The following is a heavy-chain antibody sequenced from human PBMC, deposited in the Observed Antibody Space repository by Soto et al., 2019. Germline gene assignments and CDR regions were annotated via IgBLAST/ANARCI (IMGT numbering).Heavy chain of an antibody. V-gene: IGHV1-18*01. CDR3: ARDRFYFDSSGYYFDDAFDI. J-gene: IGHJ3*02. CDR2: ISAYNGNT. Sequence: QVQLVQSGAEVKKPGASVKVSCKASGYTFTSYGISWVRQAPGQGLEWMGWISAYNGNTNYAQKLHGRVTMTTDTSTSPAYMELRSLRSDDTAVYYCARDRFYFDSSGYYFDDAFDIWGQGTMVTVSS. CDR1: GYTFTSYG. D-gene: IGHD3-22*01.